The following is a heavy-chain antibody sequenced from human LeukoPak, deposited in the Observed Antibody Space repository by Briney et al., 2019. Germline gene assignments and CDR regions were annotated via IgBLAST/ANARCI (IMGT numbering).Heavy chain of an antibody. CDR1: GFTFSSYA. D-gene: IGHD6-19*01. CDR2: IKSKTDGGTT. V-gene: IGHV3-15*01. CDR3: TTDHQGIAVAGTNDY. Sequence: GGSLRLSCAASGFTFSSYAMSWVRQAPGKGLEWVGRIKSKTDGGTTDYAAPVKGRFTISRDDSKNTLYLQMNSLKTEDTAVYYCTTDHQGIAVAGTNDYWGQGTLVTVSS. J-gene: IGHJ4*02.